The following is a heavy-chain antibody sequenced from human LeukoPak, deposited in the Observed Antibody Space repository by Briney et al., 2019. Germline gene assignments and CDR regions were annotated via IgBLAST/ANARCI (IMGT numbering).Heavy chain of an antibody. CDR3: ARDEVDYGERDSYYYGVDV. J-gene: IGHJ6*02. CDR2: IHYSGST. V-gene: IGHV4-31*03. Sequence: SETLSLTCTVSGGSISSSSYYWGWIRQPPGKGLEWIGCIHYSGSTYYNPSLKSRGTISIDTSKNQFSLRLNSVTAADTAVYYCARDEVDYGERDSYYYGVDVWGQGTTVTVSS. D-gene: IGHD4-17*01. CDR1: GGSISSSSYY.